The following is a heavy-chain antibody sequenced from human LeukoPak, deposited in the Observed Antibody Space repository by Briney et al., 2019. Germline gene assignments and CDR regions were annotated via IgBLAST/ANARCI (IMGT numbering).Heavy chain of an antibody. V-gene: IGHV4-39*07. Sequence: KPSETLSLTCTVSGGSISSSSYYWGWIRQPPGKGLEWIGSIYHSGSTYYNPSLKSRVTISVDTSKNQFSLKLSSVTAADTAVYYCAISSIVGVFDYWGQGTLVTVSS. CDR1: GGSISSSSYY. J-gene: IGHJ4*02. CDR3: AISSIVGVFDY. D-gene: IGHD1-26*01. CDR2: IYHSGST.